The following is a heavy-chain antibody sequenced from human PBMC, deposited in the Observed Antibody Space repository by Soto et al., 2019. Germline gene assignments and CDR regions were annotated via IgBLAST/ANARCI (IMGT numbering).Heavy chain of an antibody. J-gene: IGHJ6*02. D-gene: IGHD5-12*01. CDR1: GYTFTSYG. CDR2: ISAYNGNT. Sequence: GASVKVSCKASGYTFTSYGISWVRQAPGQGLEWMGWISAYNGNTNYAQKLQGRVTMTTDTSTSTAYMELRSLRSDDTAVYYCAREEEMATIYYYGMDVWGQGTTVTVSS. V-gene: IGHV1-18*04. CDR3: AREEEMATIYYYGMDV.